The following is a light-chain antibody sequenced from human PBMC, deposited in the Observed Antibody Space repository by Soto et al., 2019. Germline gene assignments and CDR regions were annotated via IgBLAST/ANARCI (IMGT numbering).Light chain of an antibody. Sequence: EIVMTQSPPTLSVSPGERVTLSCRASQSLRGYLAWYQVKPGRAPRLLIHGVSTRATGVPARFSGSVSGTEFALSISSLQSEDFAVCYCQEYNNWQGTFGQGTRLETK. CDR1: QSLRGY. CDR3: QEYNNWQGT. J-gene: IGKJ5*01. V-gene: IGKV3-15*01. CDR2: GVS.